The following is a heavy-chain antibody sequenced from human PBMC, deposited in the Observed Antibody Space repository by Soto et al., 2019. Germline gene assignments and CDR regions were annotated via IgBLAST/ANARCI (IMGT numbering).Heavy chain of an antibody. CDR1: GGSISSSSYY. Sequence: SETLSLTCTVSGGSISSSSYYWGWIRQPPGKGLEWIGSIYYSGSTYYNPSLKSRVTISVDTSKNQFSLKLSSVTAADTAVYYCARHERPYQYYDFWSAPGWFDPWGQGTLVTVSS. D-gene: IGHD3-3*01. CDR3: ARHERPYQYYDFWSAPGWFDP. J-gene: IGHJ5*02. CDR2: IYYSGST. V-gene: IGHV4-39*01.